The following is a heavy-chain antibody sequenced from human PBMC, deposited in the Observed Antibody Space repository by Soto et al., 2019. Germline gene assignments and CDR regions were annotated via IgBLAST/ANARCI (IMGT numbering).Heavy chain of an antibody. V-gene: IGHV3-66*01. CDR3: ARGPSSDNEY. CDR1: GFTVSSNY. CDR2: IYSGGST. Sequence: EVQLVESGGGLVQPGGSLRLSCAASGFTVSSNYMSWVRQAPGKGLEWVSVIYSGGSTYYADSVKGRFTISRDNSKNTLYLQMNSLSAEDTAVYYWARGPSSDNEYWGQRTLVNVAS. J-gene: IGHJ4*02.